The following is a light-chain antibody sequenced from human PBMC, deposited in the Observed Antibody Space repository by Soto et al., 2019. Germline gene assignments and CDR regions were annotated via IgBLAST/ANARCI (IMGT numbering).Light chain of an antibody. CDR2: GAS. CDR3: HQYNNWTPWT. CDR1: QRVLYSSNNKNY. J-gene: IGKJ1*01. Sequence: DIVRTQSRDSLAVSLGERATINCNSIQRVLYSSNNKNYLAWYQQKPGQAPRLLIFGASTRATGIPARFSGSGSGTEFTLTISSLQSEDFAVYYSHQYNNWTPWTFGPGTKVDI. V-gene: IGKV4-1*01.